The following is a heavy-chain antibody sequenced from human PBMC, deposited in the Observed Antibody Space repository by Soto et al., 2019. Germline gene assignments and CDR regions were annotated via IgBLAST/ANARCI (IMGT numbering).Heavy chain of an antibody. J-gene: IGHJ4*02. D-gene: IGHD3-16*01. V-gene: IGHV3-48*01. CDR3: AKDGGVGLIAFDS. Sequence: GGSLRLSCAASGFTFSSYSMNWVRQAPGKGLEWVSYISSSDRTYYADSVKGRFTISRDNSKNTLYLQMNSLRAEDTAVYYCAKDGGVGLIAFDSWGQGTLVTVS. CDR2: ISSSDRT. CDR1: GFTFSSYS.